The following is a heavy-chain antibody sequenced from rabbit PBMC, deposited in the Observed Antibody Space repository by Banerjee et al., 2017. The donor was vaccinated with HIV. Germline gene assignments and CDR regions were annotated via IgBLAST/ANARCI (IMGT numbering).Heavy chain of an antibody. Sequence: QSLEESGGDLVKPGASLTLTCTASGFSFSSNSMCWVRQAPGKGLEWIGCIYAGDGSTDYASWVNGRFTISKTSSTTVTLQMTSLTAADTATYFCARKLSLWGPGTLVTVS. D-gene: IGHD6-1*01. CDR2: IYAGDGST. V-gene: IGHV1S40*01. J-gene: IGHJ4*01. CDR3: ARKLSL. CDR1: GFSFSSNS.